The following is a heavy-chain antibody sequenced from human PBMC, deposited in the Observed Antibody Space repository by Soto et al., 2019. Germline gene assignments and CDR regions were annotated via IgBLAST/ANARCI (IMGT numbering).Heavy chain of an antibody. CDR1: GGSISSGGYY. V-gene: IGHV4-31*02. D-gene: IGHD4-17*01. J-gene: IGHJ4*02. CDR2: IYYSGST. CDR3: ARVASFRKPETVTPITYYFDY. Sequence: PSETLSLTCTVSGGSISSGGYYWSWIRQHPGKGLEWIGYIYYSGSTYYNPSLKSRVTISVDTSKNQFSLKLSSVTAADTAVYYCARVASFRKPETVTPITYYFDYWGQGTLVTVSS.